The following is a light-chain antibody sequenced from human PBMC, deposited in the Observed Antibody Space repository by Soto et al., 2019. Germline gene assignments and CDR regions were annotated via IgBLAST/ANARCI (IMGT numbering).Light chain of an antibody. Sequence: EIVLTQSPGTLSLSPGERATLSCRASQSVSSSYLAWYQQKPGQAPRLLIYGASSRATVIPDRFSGSGSGTDFTLTISRLEPEDFAVYYCQQYGSLPSWTFGQGTKVDIK. CDR3: QQYGSLPSWT. V-gene: IGKV3-20*01. CDR2: GAS. J-gene: IGKJ1*01. CDR1: QSVSSSY.